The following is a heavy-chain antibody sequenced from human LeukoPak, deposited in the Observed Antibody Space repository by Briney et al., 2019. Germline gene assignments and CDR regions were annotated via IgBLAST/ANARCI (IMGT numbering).Heavy chain of an antibody. J-gene: IGHJ6*02. CDR3: ARELYYYDSSGYSDYYYGMDV. Sequence: SETLSLTCAVSGGSISSGGYYWSWIRQHSGKGLEWIGYIYYSGSTYYNPSLKSRVTISVDTSKNQFSLKLSSVTAADTAVYYCARELYYYDSSGYSDYYYGMDVWGQGTTVTVSS. V-gene: IGHV4-31*11. CDR1: GGSISSGGYY. D-gene: IGHD3-22*01. CDR2: IYYSGST.